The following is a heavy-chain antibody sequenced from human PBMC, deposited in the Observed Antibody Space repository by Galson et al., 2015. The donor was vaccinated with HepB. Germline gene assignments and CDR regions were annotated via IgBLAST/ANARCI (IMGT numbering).Heavy chain of an antibody. CDR3: ARVKGRVQSSWGMQIDN. Sequence: SVKVSCKASGYTFSTYGISWVRQAPGQGLEWMGCITSYDGNKMYGDDFQGRVTVTADTSTRTVYMELRSLRPDDTAMYYCARVKGRVQSSWGMQIDNWGQGTLVTVSP. CDR1: GYTFSTYG. D-gene: IGHD2-8*01. CDR2: ITSYDGNK. J-gene: IGHJ4*02. V-gene: IGHV1-18*04.